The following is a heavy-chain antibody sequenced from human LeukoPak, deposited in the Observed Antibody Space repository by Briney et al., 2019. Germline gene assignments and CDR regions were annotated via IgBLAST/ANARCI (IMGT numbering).Heavy chain of an antibody. V-gene: IGHV4-34*01. D-gene: IGHD3-22*01. CDR2: INHSENT. Sequence: SETLSLTCAVYGGSFSGYYWSWIRQPPGKGLEWIGEINHSENTNYNPSLKSRVTISVDMSKNQFSLKLRSVTAADTAVYYCARGETYYYDTSGYFIFDYWGQGTLVTVSS. J-gene: IGHJ4*02. CDR1: GGSFSGYY. CDR3: ARGETYYYDTSGYFIFDY.